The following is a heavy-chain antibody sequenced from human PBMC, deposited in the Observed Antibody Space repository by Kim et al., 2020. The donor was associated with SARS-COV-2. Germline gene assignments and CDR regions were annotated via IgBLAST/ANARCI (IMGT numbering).Heavy chain of an antibody. D-gene: IGHD4-17*01. CDR2: GST. V-gene: IGHV4-34*01. J-gene: IGHJ4*02. CDR3: GRGHYGDYSV. Sequence: GSTNYSPSLKSRVTISVDTSQNQFSLKLSSVTAADTAVYYCGRGHYGDYSVWGRGTLVTVSS.